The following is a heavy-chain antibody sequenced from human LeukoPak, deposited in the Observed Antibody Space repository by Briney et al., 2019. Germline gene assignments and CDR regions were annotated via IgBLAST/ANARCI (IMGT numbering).Heavy chain of an antibody. D-gene: IGHD3-10*01. J-gene: IGHJ4*02. V-gene: IGHV3-21*04. CDR1: GFTFSSYS. CDR3: AKGKNTGSYLSHVDY. Sequence: GGSLRLSCAASGFTFSSYSMNWVRQAPGKGLEWVSSISSSTSYIYYADSVKGRFTISRDNSKNSLYLQMNSLRTEDTALYYCAKGKNTGSYLSHVDYWGQGTLVTVSS. CDR2: ISSSTSYI.